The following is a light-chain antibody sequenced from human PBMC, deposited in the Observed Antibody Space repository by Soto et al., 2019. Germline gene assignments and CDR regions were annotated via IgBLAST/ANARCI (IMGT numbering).Light chain of an antibody. CDR3: NSYTSSSTLHVV. CDR1: SSDVGGYNY. V-gene: IGLV2-14*01. J-gene: IGLJ2*01. Sequence: QSVLTQPASVSGSPGQSITISCTGTSSDVGGYNYVSWYQQHPGKAPRLMIYDVSNRPSGVSNRFSGSKSDNTASLTISGLQAEDEADYYCNSYTSSSTLHVVFGGGTKLTVL. CDR2: DVS.